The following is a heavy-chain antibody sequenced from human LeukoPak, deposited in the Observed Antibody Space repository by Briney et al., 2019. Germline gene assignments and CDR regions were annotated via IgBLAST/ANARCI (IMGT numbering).Heavy chain of an antibody. CDR1: GGTCSSYA. J-gene: IGHJ4*02. D-gene: IGHD2-2*02. CDR2: IIPIFGTA. V-gene: IGHV1-69*05. CDR3: AREGGPGYCSSTSCYTSGYFDY. Sequence: ASVKVSCKASGGTCSSYAISWLRQAPGQGLEWMGGIIPIFGTANYAQKFQGRVTITTDESTSTAYMELSSLRSEDTAVYYCAREGGPGYCSSTSCYTSGYFDYWGQGTLVTVSS.